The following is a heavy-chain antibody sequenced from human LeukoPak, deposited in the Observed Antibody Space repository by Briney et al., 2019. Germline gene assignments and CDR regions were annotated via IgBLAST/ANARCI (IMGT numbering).Heavy chain of an antibody. CDR1: GFTFDDYA. CDR2: ISGDGGST. D-gene: IGHD3-22*01. V-gene: IGHV3-43*02. CDR3: AKGLTYYYDSSGYPTYYYYHYMDV. J-gene: IGHJ6*03. Sequence: GGALRLSCAASGFTFDDYAMHWVRQAPGKGLEGVSLISGDGGSTYYADSVKGRFTISRDNSKNSLYLQMNSLRTEDTALYYCAKGLTYYYDSSGYPTYYYYHYMDVWGKGTTVTVSS.